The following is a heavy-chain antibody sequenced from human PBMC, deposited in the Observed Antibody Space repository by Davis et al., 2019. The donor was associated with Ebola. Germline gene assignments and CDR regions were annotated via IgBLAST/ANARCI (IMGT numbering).Heavy chain of an antibody. J-gene: IGHJ3*01. CDR2: IYYSGST. CDR3: SRDPSTVGLWDL. CDR1: GGSISSYY. V-gene: IGHV4-59*01. D-gene: IGHD3-16*01. Sequence: MPGGSLRLSCTVSGGSISSYYWSWIRQPPGKGLEWIGYIYYSGSTNYNPSLKSRVTISIDPSKNDFSLRLTSMTAADTAVYYCSRDPSTVGLWDLWGQGTKVTVSS.